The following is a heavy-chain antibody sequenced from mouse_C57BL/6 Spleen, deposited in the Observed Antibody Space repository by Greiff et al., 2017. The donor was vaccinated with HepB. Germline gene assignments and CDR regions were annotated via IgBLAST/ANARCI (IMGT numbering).Heavy chain of an antibody. CDR1: GYAFTNYL. J-gene: IGHJ3*01. Sequence: QVQLQQSGAELVRPGPSVKVSCKASGYAFTNYLIEWVKQRPGQGLEWIGVINPGSGGTNYNEKFKGKATLTADKSSSTAYMQLSSLTSEDSAVYFCARGYYGSSGFAYWGQGTLVTVSA. CDR3: ARGYYGSSGFAY. CDR2: INPGSGGT. V-gene: IGHV1-54*01. D-gene: IGHD1-1*01.